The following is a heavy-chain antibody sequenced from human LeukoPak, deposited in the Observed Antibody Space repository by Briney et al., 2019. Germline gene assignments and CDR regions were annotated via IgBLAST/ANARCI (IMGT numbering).Heavy chain of an antibody. D-gene: IGHD2-15*01. CDR3: TRDPPTRY. CDR1: GFTFGDYT. J-gene: IGHJ4*02. V-gene: IGHV3-49*03. CDR2: IRNKADGGTP. Sequence: GGSLRLSYTASGFTFGDYTITWIRQAPGRGLEWVGFIRNKADGGTPEYAASVKGRFTISGDDSKNIAYLQMNSLKTDDTAVYYCTRDPPTRYWGQGTLVSVSS.